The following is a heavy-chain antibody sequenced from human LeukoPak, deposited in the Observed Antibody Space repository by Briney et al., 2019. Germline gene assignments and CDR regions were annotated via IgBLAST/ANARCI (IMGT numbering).Heavy chain of an antibody. Sequence: GESLKISCKGSGYTFTTYWIGWVRQMPGKGLEWMGIIYPSDSDIRISPSFQGQVTISVDKSINTAYLQWSSLKASDTAIYYCARRAVVIGVGYFDYWGQGTLVTVFS. D-gene: IGHD4-23*01. CDR2: IYPSDSDI. CDR1: GYTFTTYW. V-gene: IGHV5-51*01. J-gene: IGHJ4*02. CDR3: ARRAVVIGVGYFDY.